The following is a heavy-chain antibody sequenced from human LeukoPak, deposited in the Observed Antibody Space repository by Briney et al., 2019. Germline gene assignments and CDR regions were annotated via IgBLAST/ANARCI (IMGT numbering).Heavy chain of an antibody. CDR2: IYHSGST. D-gene: IGHD4-23*01. V-gene: IGHV4-59*01. Sequence: SETLSLTCTVSGGSISGYYWSWIRRPPRKGLEWIGYIYHSGSTNYNPSLKSRVTISVDTSKNQLSLKLRSVTAADTAVYYCAKLHDYGGNSGDFDYWGQGTLVTVSS. J-gene: IGHJ4*02. CDR1: GGSISGYY. CDR3: AKLHDYGGNSGDFDY.